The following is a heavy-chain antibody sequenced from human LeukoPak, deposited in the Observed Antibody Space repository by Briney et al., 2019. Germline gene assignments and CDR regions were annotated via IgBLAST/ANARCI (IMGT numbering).Heavy chain of an antibody. CDR3: AREATWGQWYFDH. V-gene: IGHV3-30*03. CDR2: IASDRGAK. CDR1: GFSFGNHG. Sequence: GGSLRLSCVASGFSFGNHGMHWVRQAPGKGLEWVSVIASDRGAKFYADSVKGRFTLSRDNSKNMFFLQMNFLTVEDTAIYYCAREATWGQWYFDHWGQGTPVTVSS. J-gene: IGHJ4*02. D-gene: IGHD6-19*01.